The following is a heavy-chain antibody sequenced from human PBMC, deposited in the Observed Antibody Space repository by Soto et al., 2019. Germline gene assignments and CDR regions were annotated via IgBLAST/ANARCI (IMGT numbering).Heavy chain of an antibody. CDR2: ISSSGSTI. CDR3: ARDRKTYYDFWSGYLGMDV. D-gene: IGHD3-3*01. CDR1: GFTFSDYY. V-gene: IGHV3-11*01. Sequence: GGSLRLSCAASGFTFSDYYMSWIRQAPGKGLEWASYISSSGSTIYYADSVKGRFTISRDNAKNSLYLQMNSLRAEDTAVYYCARDRKTYYDFWSGYLGMDVWGQGTTVTVSS. J-gene: IGHJ6*02.